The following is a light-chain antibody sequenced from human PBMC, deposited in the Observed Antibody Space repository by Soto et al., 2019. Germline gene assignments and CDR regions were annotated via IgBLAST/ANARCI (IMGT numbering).Light chain of an antibody. V-gene: IGKV1-5*01. CDR1: QRVDRW. J-gene: IGKJ1*01. CDR2: DAS. CDR3: QQYKDYTYT. Sequence: DIQTTQSPATLSASGGDRVTITCRASQRVDRWLAWYQQKPGKAPKLLISDASTLESGVPSRFSGSGSVTEFTLAIASLQPDDFATYYCQQYKDYTYTFGQGTKVDIK.